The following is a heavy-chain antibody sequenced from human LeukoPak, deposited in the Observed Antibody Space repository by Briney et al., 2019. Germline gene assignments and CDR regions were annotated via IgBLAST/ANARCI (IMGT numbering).Heavy chain of an antibody. D-gene: IGHD3-10*01. Sequence: GGSLRLSCAASGCTFNTYWMSWVRQAPGKGREWVANIKQDGSEKYYVDSVKGRFTISRDNAKNSLYLQMNSLRAEDTAVYYCARSRGPGDYWGQGTLVTVSS. J-gene: IGHJ4*02. CDR3: ARSRGPGDY. CDR2: IKQDGSEK. CDR1: GCTFNTYW. V-gene: IGHV3-7*01.